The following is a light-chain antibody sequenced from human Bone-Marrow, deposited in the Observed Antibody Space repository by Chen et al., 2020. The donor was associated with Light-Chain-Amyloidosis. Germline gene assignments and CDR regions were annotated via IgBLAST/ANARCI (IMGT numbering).Light chain of an antibody. CDR1: SGSIATNY. Sequence: NFMLTQPHSVSASPGKTVIISCTRSSGSIATNYVQWYQQRPGSSPTTVIYEDDQRPSGVPDRFSGSIDRSSNSASLTISGLQTEDEADYYCQSYQGSSQGVFGGGTKLTVL. J-gene: IGLJ3*02. CDR3: QSYQGSSQGV. V-gene: IGLV6-57*01. CDR2: EDD.